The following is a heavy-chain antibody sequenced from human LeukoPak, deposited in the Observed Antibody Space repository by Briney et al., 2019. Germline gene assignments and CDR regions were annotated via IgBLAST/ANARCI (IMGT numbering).Heavy chain of an antibody. V-gene: IGHV4-39*01. CDR2: IYYSGST. D-gene: IGHD6-13*01. CDR1: GGSISSSSYY. CDR3: ARYSSSWYIPAFDY. J-gene: IGHJ4*02. Sequence: PSETLSLTCTVSGGSISSSSYYWGWIRQPPGKGLEWIGSIYYSGSTYYNPSLKSRVTISVDTSKNQFSLKLSSVTAADTAVYYCARYSSSWYIPAFDYWGQGTLVTASS.